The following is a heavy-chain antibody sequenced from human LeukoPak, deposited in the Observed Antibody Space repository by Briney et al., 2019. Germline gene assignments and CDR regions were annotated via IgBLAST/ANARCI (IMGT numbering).Heavy chain of an antibody. J-gene: IGHJ4*02. CDR3: ARDPAFYCSGGSCYPY. V-gene: IGHV1-2*02. D-gene: IGHD2-15*01. CDR1: GYTFTGYY. CDR2: INPNSGGT. Sequence: GASVKLCCKASGYTFTGYYMHWVRQAPGQGLEWMGWINPNSGGTNYAQKFQGRVTMTRDTSISTAYMELSRLRSDDTAVYYCARDPAFYCSGGSCYPYWGQGSPVTLSS.